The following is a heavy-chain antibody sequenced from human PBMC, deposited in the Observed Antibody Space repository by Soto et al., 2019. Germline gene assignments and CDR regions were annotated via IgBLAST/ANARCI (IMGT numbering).Heavy chain of an antibody. CDR1: GGTFSSYA. J-gene: IGHJ5*02. V-gene: IGHV1-69*01. CDR3: AREREGDIAAAGWFDH. CDR2: IIPIFGTA. Sequence: QVQLVQSGAEVKKPGSSVKVSCKASGGTFSSYAISWVRQAPGQGLEWMGGIIPIFGTANYAQKFQGRVTSTADESTSTASMELSSLRSEATAVYYCAREREGDIAAAGWFDHWGQGTLVTVSS. D-gene: IGHD6-13*01.